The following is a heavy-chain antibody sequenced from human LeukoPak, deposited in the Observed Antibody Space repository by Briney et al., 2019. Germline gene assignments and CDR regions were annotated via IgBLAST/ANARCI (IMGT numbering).Heavy chain of an antibody. J-gene: IGHJ4*02. V-gene: IGHV1-46*01. D-gene: IGHD6-13*01. CDR1: GYTFTSYG. CDR2: INPSGGST. CDR3: ARDHIAAAGTMDY. Sequence: ASVKVSFKASGYTFTSYGISWVRQAPGQGLEWMGIINPSGGSTSYAQKFQGRVTMTRDMSTSTVYMELSRLRSDDTAVYYCARDHIAAAGTMDYWGQGTLVTVSS.